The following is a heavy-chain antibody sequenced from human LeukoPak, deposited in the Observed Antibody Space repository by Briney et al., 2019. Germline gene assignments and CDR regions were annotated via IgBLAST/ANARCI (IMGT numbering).Heavy chain of an antibody. D-gene: IGHD6-6*01. Sequence: PSETLSLTCTVSGGSISSYYWSWIRQPPGKGLEWIGYIYYSGSTNYNPSLKSRVTISVDTSKNQFSLKLSSVTAADTAVYYCARVIAARPRQWLDPWGQGTLVTVSS. CDR1: GGSISSYY. J-gene: IGHJ5*02. V-gene: IGHV4-59*01. CDR3: ARVIAARPRQWLDP. CDR2: IYYSGST.